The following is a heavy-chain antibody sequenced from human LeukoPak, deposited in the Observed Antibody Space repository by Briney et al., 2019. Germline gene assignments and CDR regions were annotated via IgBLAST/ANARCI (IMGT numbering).Heavy chain of an antibody. CDR2: VSGSGGST. D-gene: IGHD6-6*01. CDR3: ATDRYSTSSGDGFDI. CDR1: GFTFSDYY. V-gene: IGHV3-23*01. Sequence: GGSLRLSCAASGFTFSDYYMSWIRQAPGKGLEWVSGVSGSGGSTYYAESVKGRFTISRDNSKNTLYLQVNSLRAEDTAVYYCATDRYSTSSGDGFDIWGQGTLVTVSS. J-gene: IGHJ3*02.